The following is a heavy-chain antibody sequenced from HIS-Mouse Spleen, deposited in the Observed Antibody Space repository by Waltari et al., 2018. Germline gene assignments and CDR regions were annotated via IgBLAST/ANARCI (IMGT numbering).Heavy chain of an antibody. Sequence: QLQLQESGPGLVKPSETLSLTCTVSGGSISSSSYYWGWIRQPPGKGLEWIGSIYYSGRTYYNPALKSRVTISVDTSKNQFSLKLSSVTAADTAVYYCARARTGDAFDIWGQGTMVTVSS. V-gene: IGHV4-39*07. D-gene: IGHD3-9*01. CDR2: IYYSGRT. J-gene: IGHJ3*02. CDR1: GGSISSSSYY. CDR3: ARARTGDAFDI.